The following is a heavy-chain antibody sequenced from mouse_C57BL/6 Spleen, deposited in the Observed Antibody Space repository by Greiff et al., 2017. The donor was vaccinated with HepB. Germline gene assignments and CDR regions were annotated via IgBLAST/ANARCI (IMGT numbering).Heavy chain of an antibody. Sequence: QVQLQQPGAELVKPGASVKLSCKASGYTFTSYWMHWVKQSPGQGLEWIGMIHPNSGSTNYNEKFKSKATLTVDKSSSTAYMQLSSLTSEDSAVYYCARHGNYVPYYAMDYWGQGTSVTVSS. CDR2: IHPNSGST. D-gene: IGHD2-1*01. J-gene: IGHJ4*01. CDR1: GYTFTSYW. V-gene: IGHV1-64*01. CDR3: ARHGNYVPYYAMDY.